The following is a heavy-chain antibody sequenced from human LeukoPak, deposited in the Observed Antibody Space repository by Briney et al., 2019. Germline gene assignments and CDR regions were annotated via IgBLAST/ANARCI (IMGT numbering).Heavy chain of an antibody. Sequence: PSETLSLTCTVSGGSISSSSYYWGWIRQPPGKGLEWIGSIYYSGSTYYNPSLKSRVTISVDTSKNQFSLKLSSVTAADTAVYYCARVPRGYSYVQVWFDPWGQGTLVTVSS. D-gene: IGHD5-18*01. V-gene: IGHV4-39*07. CDR3: ARVPRGYSYVQVWFDP. CDR2: IYYSGST. J-gene: IGHJ5*02. CDR1: GGSISSSSYY.